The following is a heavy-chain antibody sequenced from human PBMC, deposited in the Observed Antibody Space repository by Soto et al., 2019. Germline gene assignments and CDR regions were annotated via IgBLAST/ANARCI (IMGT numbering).Heavy chain of an antibody. J-gene: IGHJ4*02. D-gene: IGHD3-10*01. CDR2: INGDGSRI. Sequence: GGSLRLSCAASGFTFSSYWMHWVRQAPGKGLVWVSGINGDGSRIDYADSVEGRFTISRDNAKNTLYLQMNSLRAEDTAAYYCARALSPGWIGEFSNWGQGTLVTVSS. V-gene: IGHV3-74*01. CDR3: ARALSPGWIGEFSN. CDR1: GFTFSSYW.